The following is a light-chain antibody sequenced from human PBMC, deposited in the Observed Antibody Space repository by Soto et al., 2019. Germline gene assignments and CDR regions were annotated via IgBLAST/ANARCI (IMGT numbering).Light chain of an antibody. J-gene: IGKJ1*01. CDR1: QSMSSW. Sequence: DIKMTQSPSTLSASVGDRVTITCRASQSMSSWLAWYQQKPGKAPKLLIYKASSLESGVPSRFSGSGSGTEFTLTISSLQPDDFATYYCQHYNSYSEAFGQGTKVDI. V-gene: IGKV1-5*03. CDR2: KAS. CDR3: QHYNSYSEA.